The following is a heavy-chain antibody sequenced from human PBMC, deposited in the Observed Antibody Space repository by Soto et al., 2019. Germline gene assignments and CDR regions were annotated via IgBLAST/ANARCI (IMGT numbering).Heavy chain of an antibody. CDR2: IDPSDSYT. D-gene: IGHD3-22*01. CDR3: ARRRYYDSSGYYYEHNAFDI. V-gene: IGHV5-10-1*01. CDR1: GYTLTTYW. J-gene: IGHJ3*02. Sequence: GESLKISCKASGYTLTTYWISWVRQMPGKGLEWMGRIDPSDSYTNYSPSFQGHVTISADKSISTAYLQWSSLKASDTAMYYCARRRYYDSSGYYYEHNAFDIWGQGTMVTVS.